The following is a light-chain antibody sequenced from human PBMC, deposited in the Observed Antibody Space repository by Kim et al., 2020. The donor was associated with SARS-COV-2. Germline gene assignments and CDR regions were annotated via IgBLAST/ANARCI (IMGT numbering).Light chain of an antibody. Sequence: EPASLSWRSGPSLLKSGGHTFLHWYLQEPGQSPQLLIYLGSNRASGVPDRFTGSASGTDFTLKISRVEAEDVGVYYCIQALQSPLAFGGGTKLEIK. J-gene: IGKJ4*01. CDR1: PSLLKSGGHTF. CDR2: LGS. CDR3: IQALQSPLA. V-gene: IGKV2-28*01.